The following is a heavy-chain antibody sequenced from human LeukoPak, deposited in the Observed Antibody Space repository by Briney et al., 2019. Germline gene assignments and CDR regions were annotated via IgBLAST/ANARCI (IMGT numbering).Heavy chain of an antibody. CDR1: GGSISSYY. V-gene: IGHV4-59*12. CDR2: IYHSGST. J-gene: IGHJ2*01. Sequence: SETLSLTCTVSGGSISSYYWSWIRQPPGKGLEWIGYIYHSGSTYYNPSLKSRVTISVDRSKNQFSLKLSSVTAADTAVYYCTKGQLPDYWYFDLWGRGTLVTVSS. CDR3: TKGQLPDYWYFDL. D-gene: IGHD2-2*01.